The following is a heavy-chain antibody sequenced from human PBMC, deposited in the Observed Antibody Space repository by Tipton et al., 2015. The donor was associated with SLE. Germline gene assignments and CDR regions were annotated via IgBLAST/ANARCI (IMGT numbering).Heavy chain of an antibody. J-gene: IGHJ6*02. D-gene: IGHD3-9*01. V-gene: IGHV1-18*01. CDR2: ISAYNGNT. Sequence: QSGAEVKKPGASVKVSCKASGYTFTSYGISWVRQAPGQGLEWMGWISAYNGNTNYAQKLQGRVTVTTDTSTSTAYMELRSLRSDDTAVYYCARSYFDWLLNYYYGMDVWGQGTTVTVSS. CDR3: ARSYFDWLLNYYYGMDV. CDR1: GYTFTSYG.